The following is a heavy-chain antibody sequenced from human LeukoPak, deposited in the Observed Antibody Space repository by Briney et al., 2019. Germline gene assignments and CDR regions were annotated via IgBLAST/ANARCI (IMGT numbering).Heavy chain of an antibody. CDR1: GGSISSYY. J-gene: IGHJ4*02. D-gene: IGHD4-17*01. V-gene: IGHV4-59*01. CDR2: IYYSGST. CDR3: ARGYGGYGSTTFDY. Sequence: SETLSLTCTVSGGSISSYYWSWIRQPPGKGLEWIGYIYYSGSTNYNPSLKSRVTISVDTSKNQFSLKLSSVTAADTAVYYCARGYGGYGSTTFDYWGQGTLVTVSS.